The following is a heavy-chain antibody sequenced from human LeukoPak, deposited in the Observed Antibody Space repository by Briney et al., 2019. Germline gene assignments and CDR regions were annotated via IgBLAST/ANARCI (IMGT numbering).Heavy chain of an antibody. D-gene: IGHD3-22*01. CDR2: INPNSGGT. Sequence: GASVKVSCKASGYTFTGHYMHWVRQAPGQGLEWMGWINPNSGGTNYAQKSQGRVTMTRDTSISTAYMELSRLRSDDTAVYYCAREGWRIVVVPDPRLRYWGQGTLVTVSS. J-gene: IGHJ4*02. CDR3: AREGWRIVVVPDPRLRY. V-gene: IGHV1-2*02. CDR1: GYTFTGHY.